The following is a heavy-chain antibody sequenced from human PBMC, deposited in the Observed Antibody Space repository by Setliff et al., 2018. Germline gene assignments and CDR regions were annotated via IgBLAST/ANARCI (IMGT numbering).Heavy chain of an antibody. J-gene: IGHJ4*02. D-gene: IGHD4-4*01. CDR2: IRKRANSYTT. Sequence: GGSLRLSCAASGFSFNDYGISWVRQAPGKGLEWVSGIRKRANSYTTEYAASVKGRFTISRDDSENSLYLQMNSLKTEDAAVYYCARVTTVGTYPLDYWGQGTLVTVSS. CDR3: ARVTTVGTYPLDY. V-gene: IGHV3-72*01. CDR1: GFSFNDYG.